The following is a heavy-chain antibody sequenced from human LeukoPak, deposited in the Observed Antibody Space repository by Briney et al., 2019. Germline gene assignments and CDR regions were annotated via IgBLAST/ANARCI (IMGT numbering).Heavy chain of an antibody. Sequence: SSETLSLTCTVSGGSISSYYWSWIRQPARKGLEWIGRIYTSGSTNYNPSLKSRVTMSVDTSKNQFSLKLSSVTAADTAVYYCARDSGSYFGYYFDYWGQGTLVTVSS. J-gene: IGHJ4*02. D-gene: IGHD1-26*01. CDR1: GGSISSYY. CDR3: ARDSGSYFGYYFDY. V-gene: IGHV4-4*07. CDR2: IYTSGST.